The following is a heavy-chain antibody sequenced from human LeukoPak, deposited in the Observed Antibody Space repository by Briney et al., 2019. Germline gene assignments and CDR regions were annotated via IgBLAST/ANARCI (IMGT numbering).Heavy chain of an antibody. CDR2: ISSSSSYI. V-gene: IGHV3-21*01. CDR1: GFTFSSYS. Sequence: GGSLRLSCAASGFTFSSYSMNWVRQAPGKGLEWVSSISSSSSYIYYADSVKGRFTISRDNAKNSLYLQMNSLRAEDTAVYYCARLVRWLQYTPVELDYWGQGTLVTVSS. CDR3: ARLVRWLQYTPVELDY. J-gene: IGHJ4*02. D-gene: IGHD5-24*01.